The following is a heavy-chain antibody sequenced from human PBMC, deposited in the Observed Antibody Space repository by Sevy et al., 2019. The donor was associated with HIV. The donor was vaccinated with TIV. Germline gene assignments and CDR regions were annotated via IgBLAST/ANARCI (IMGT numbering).Heavy chain of an antibody. J-gene: IGHJ6*02. CDR2: ISGSGGTT. V-gene: IGHV3-23*01. CDR1: GFTFSTYT. Sequence: GGSLRISCAASGFTFSTYTMNWVRQAPGKGLEWVSAISGSGGTTYNADSLKGRFTISTDNSKNTLYRQMISLRAEDKAVYYCAKGDRTFYGMDVWGQGTTVTVSS. D-gene: IGHD2-15*01. CDR3: AKGDRTFYGMDV.